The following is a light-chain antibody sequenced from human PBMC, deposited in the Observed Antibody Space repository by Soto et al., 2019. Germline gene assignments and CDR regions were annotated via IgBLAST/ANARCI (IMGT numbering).Light chain of an antibody. J-gene: IGLJ2*01. Sequence: QSALTQPASVSGSPGQSITISCTGTSSDVGGYNYVSWYQQHPGKAPKLMIYEVSNRPSGVSNRFSGSKSGNTAFLTISGLQAEDEADYYCTSYTTRSTLVVFGGRAKLTV. CDR3: TSYTTRSTLVV. CDR2: EVS. CDR1: SSDVGGYNY. V-gene: IGLV2-14*01.